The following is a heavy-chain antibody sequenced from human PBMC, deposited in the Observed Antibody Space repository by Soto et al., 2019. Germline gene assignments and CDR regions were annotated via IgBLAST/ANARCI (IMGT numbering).Heavy chain of an antibody. J-gene: IGHJ6*02. CDR2: IYPGDSDH. Sequence: WESLTTYCMCPGNTFRHFWVGWVRPMPGEGVGWVGIIYPGDSDHRHSPPCQGPVTRSADKSISTAYLQWSSLKASDTAMYFCERHPHGYYDDMDVWGQGTTVTVSS. D-gene: IGHD4-17*01. V-gene: IGHV5-51*01. CDR1: GNTFRHFW. CDR3: ERHPHGYYDDMDV.